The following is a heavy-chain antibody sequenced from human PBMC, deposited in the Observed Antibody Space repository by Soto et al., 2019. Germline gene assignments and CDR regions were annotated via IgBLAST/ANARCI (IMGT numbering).Heavy chain of an antibody. D-gene: IGHD3-10*01. CDR2: INPSGGST. V-gene: IGHV1-46*01. CDR3: ARDWEFGY. CDR1: GYTFSSYY. J-gene: IGHJ4*02. Sequence: GASVKVSCKASGYTFSSYYMHWVRQAPGQGLEWMGVINPSGGSTTYAQKFQGRVTMTRDTSTSTLYMEVSSLRSEDTAVYYCARDWEFGYWGQGTLVTVSS.